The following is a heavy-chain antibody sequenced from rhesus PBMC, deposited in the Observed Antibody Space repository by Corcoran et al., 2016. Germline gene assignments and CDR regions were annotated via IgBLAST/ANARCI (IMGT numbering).Heavy chain of an antibody. CDR2: INSGGGST. CDR3: AKTPLTGGTYYFDY. D-gene: IGHD7-45*01. Sequence: EVQLVETGGGLVQPGGSLNLSCAAYGFTFRSYGMPCVRTAPWKGREWVAAINSGGGSTYYADSVKGRFTIARDNSKNTLSLQMNSLRAEDTAVYYCAKTPLTGGTYYFDYWGQGVLVTVSS. J-gene: IGHJ4*01. CDR1: GFTFRSYG. V-gene: IGHV3S5*01.